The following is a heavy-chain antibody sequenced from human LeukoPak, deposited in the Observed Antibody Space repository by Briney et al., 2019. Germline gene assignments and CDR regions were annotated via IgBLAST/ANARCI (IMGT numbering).Heavy chain of an antibody. Sequence: GGSLILSCAASGFTFSSYWMHWVRQAPGKGLVWVSRINSDGRNTSYADSVKGRFTISRDNAKNTLYLQMNSLRAEDTAVYFCARGGSITAAPDYWGQGTLVTVSS. CDR3: ARGGSITAAPDY. D-gene: IGHD6-25*01. V-gene: IGHV3-74*01. CDR2: INSDGRNT. J-gene: IGHJ4*02. CDR1: GFTFSSYW.